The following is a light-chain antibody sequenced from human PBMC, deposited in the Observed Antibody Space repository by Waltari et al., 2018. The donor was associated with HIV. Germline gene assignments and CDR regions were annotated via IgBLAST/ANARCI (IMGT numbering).Light chain of an antibody. CDR1: SGSIASTY. CDR3: QSYDSSNVI. J-gene: IGLJ2*01. V-gene: IGLV6-57*01. CDR2: EDK. Sequence: NFMLTQPHSVAESPGKTVTISCTRSSGSIASTYVQWYQQCPGSSPTTVIYEDKQRPSGIPDRFSGSIDSSSNSASLTISGLKTEDEADYYCQSYDSSNVIFGGGTKLTVL.